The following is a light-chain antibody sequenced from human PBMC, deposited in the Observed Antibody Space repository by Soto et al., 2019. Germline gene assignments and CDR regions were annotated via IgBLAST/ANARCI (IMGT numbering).Light chain of an antibody. CDR1: QSISNY. Sequence: EIVLTQSPVTLSLSPVERATLSFRASQSISNYLTWYQQKPGQAPRLLIYDASNRATGIPARFSGSGSGTDFTLTISSLEPEDFAVYYCQQYNSWPPITFGQGTRLEIK. CDR2: DAS. V-gene: IGKV3-11*01. J-gene: IGKJ5*01. CDR3: QQYNSWPPIT.